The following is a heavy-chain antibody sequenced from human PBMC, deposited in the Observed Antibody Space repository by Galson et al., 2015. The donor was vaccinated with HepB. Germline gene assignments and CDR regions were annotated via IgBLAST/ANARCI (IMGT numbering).Heavy chain of an antibody. V-gene: IGHV1-3*01. D-gene: IGHD2-15*01. CDR3: ARGRDCSGGSCYFDY. CDR2: INVGNGNA. CDR1: GYTFTGYA. Sequence: SVKVSCKASGYTFTGYAMHWVRQAPGQRLEWMGWINVGNGNAKYSQKFQGRVTITRDTSATTAYMEVTSLRSEDTAVYYCARGRDCSGGSCYFDYWGQGTLVTVSS. J-gene: IGHJ4*02.